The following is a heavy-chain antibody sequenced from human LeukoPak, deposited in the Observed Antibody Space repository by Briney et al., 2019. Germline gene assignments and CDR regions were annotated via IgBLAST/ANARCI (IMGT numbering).Heavy chain of an antibody. CDR3: AREPGIAVAGTEWFDP. J-gene: IGHJ5*02. D-gene: IGHD6-19*01. V-gene: IGHV4-31*02. CDR1: GFTFSSYW. CDR2: IYYSGST. Sequence: LRLSCAASGFTFSSYWMHWVRQAPGKGLEWIRYIYYSGSTYYNPSLKSRVTISVDTSKNQFSLKLSSVTAADTAVYYCAREPGIAVAGTEWFDPWGQGTLVTVSS.